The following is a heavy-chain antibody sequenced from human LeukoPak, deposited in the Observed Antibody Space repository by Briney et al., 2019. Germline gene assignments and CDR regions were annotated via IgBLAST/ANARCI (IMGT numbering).Heavy chain of an antibody. CDR3: ARIRRYSSSWWLLDY. Sequence: SGPTLVNPTQTLTLTCTFSGFSLSTSGMCVSWIRQPPGKALEWLARIDWDDDKYYSTSLTTRPTISKDPSKNQVVLTMTNMDPVDTATYYCARIRRYSSSWWLLDYWGQGTLVTVSS. J-gene: IGHJ4*02. CDR1: GFSLSTSGMC. D-gene: IGHD6-13*01. CDR2: IDWDDDK. V-gene: IGHV2-70*11.